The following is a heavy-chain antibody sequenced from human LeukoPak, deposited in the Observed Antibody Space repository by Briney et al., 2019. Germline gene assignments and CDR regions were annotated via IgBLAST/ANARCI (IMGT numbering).Heavy chain of an antibody. CDR1: GFTFSDYW. J-gene: IGHJ5*01. CDR3: ATEGRDGRGIFGWFDS. V-gene: IGHV3-7*01. Sequence: QPGGSLRLSCVASGFTFSDYWMTWVRQAPGKGLEWVANIKEDGSVKYYVDSVKGRFTISRDNAKNSLYLQLNSLRVEDTAVYYCATEGRDGRGIFGWFDSWGQGTLVTVSS. CDR2: IKEDGSVK. D-gene: IGHD3-3*01.